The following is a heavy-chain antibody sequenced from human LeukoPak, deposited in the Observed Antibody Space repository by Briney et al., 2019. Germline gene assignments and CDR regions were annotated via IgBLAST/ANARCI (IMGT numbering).Heavy chain of an antibody. D-gene: IGHD6-13*01. V-gene: IGHV1-2*04. CDR1: GYTFTAFY. CDR2: INPNSGGT. J-gene: IGHJ5*02. CDR3: ARDRRIAAAGTRGNWFDP. Sequence: WASVKVSCKASGYTFTAFYMHWVRQAPGQGLEWMGWINPNSGGTNYAQKFQGWVTMTRDTSISTAYMELSRLRSDDTAVYYCARDRRIAAAGTRGNWFDPWGQGTLVTVSS.